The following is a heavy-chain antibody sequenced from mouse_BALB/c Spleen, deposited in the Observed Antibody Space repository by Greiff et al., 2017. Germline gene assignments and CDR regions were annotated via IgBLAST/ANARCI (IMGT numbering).Heavy chain of an antibody. Sequence: EVKLQESGGGLVQPGGSRKLSCAASGFTFSSFGMHWVRQAPEKGLEWVAYISSGSSTIYYADTVKGRFTISRDNPKNTLFLQMTSLRSEDTAMYYCARSLPFYAMDYWGQGTSVTVSS. CDR1: GFTFSSFG. V-gene: IGHV5-17*02. J-gene: IGHJ4*01. CDR3: ARSLPFYAMDY. D-gene: IGHD6-2*01. CDR2: ISSGSSTI.